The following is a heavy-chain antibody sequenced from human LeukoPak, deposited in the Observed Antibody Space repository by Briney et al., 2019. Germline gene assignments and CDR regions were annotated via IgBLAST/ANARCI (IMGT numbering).Heavy chain of an antibody. D-gene: IGHD5-12*01. V-gene: IGHV3-20*04. Sequence: GGSLRLSCAASGFTFDDYGMTWVRQAPGKGLEWVSAINWNGGSTGYADSVKGRFTISRDNSKNTLYLQMNSLRAEDTAVYYCAKEGGASRFDYWGQGTLVTVSS. J-gene: IGHJ4*02. CDR1: GFTFDDYG. CDR2: INWNGGST. CDR3: AKEGGASRFDY.